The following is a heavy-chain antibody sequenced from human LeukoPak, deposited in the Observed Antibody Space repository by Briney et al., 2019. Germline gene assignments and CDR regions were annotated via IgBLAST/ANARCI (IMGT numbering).Heavy chain of an antibody. D-gene: IGHD3-22*01. J-gene: IGHJ5*02. CDR3: ARAAYYYDSSGYYYP. CDR2: IIPILGIA. CDR1: GGTFSSYA. V-gene: IGHV1-69*04. Sequence: ASVKVSCKASGGTFSSYAISWVRQAPGQGLEWMGRIIPILGIANYAQKFQGRVTITADESTSTAYMELSSLRSEDTAVYYCARAAYYYDSSGYYYPWGQGTLVTVSS.